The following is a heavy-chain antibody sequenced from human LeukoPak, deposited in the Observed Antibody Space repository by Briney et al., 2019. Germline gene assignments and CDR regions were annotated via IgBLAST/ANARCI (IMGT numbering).Heavy chain of an antibody. D-gene: IGHD3-3*01. CDR3: ARGGLGVVLNSYWYFDL. Sequence: SVKVSCKASGGTFSSYAISWVRQAPGQGLEWMGGIIPIFGTANYAQKFQGRVTITTDESTSTAYMELSSLRSEDTAVYYCARGGLGVVLNSYWYFDLWGRGTLVTVSS. CDR1: GGTFSSYA. CDR2: IIPIFGTA. V-gene: IGHV1-69*05. J-gene: IGHJ2*01.